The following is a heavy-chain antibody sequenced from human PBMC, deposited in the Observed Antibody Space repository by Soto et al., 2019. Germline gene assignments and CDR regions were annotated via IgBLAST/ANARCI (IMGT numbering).Heavy chain of an antibody. Sequence: PGGSLRLSCAASGFTFSSYGMSWVRQAPGKGLEWVSTISGSGGYTYYADSVKGRFTISRDNSKNTLYLQMNSLRAEDTAIYYCAKLEYCSSPSCPSFNNWGQGTPVTVSS. CDR2: ISGSGGYT. CDR1: GFTFSSYG. CDR3: AKLEYCSSPSCPSFNN. J-gene: IGHJ4*02. V-gene: IGHV3-23*01. D-gene: IGHD2-2*01.